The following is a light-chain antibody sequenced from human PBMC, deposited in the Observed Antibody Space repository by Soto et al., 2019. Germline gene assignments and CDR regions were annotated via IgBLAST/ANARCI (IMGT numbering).Light chain of an antibody. CDR3: TVWDDSLRGRL. CDR1: SSSIESNY. CDR2: RNN. V-gene: IGLV1-47*01. J-gene: IGLJ2*01. Sequence: VVTQPPSASGTPGQRVTISCSGTSSSIESNYVYWYQQLPGTAPRLLIYRNNQRPSVVPDRFSGSKSGTSASLAISALRSEDEADYYCTVWDDSLRGRLFGGGTKVTVL.